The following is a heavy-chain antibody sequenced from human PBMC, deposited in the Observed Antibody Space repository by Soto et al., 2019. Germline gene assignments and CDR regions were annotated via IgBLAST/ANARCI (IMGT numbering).Heavy chain of an antibody. D-gene: IGHD3-3*01. V-gene: IGHV1-2*02. CDR2: INPATGAA. Sequence: QLHLVQSGAVVKKPGASVTVSCSASGYPVTAYYMHWVRQAPGRGLEWMGGINPATGAAKYTQTFQGRVNMRRDTSTSNGFMELGGLTFEDSAVFYCARGGGVGVAGSAAFDMWGQGTLVTVSS. CDR3: ARGGGVGVAGSAAFDM. CDR1: GYPVTAYY. J-gene: IGHJ3*02.